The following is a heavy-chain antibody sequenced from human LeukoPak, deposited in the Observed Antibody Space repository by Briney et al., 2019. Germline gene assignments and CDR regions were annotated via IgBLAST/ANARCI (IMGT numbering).Heavy chain of an antibody. Sequence: SKTLSLTCTVSGGSISSYYWSWIRQPPGKGLEWIGYIYYSGSTNYNPSLKSRVTMSVDTSKNQFSLKLSSVTAADTAVYYCARVGRVIDYYYYGMDVWGQGTTVTVSS. CDR3: ARVGRVIDYYYYGMDV. D-gene: IGHD3/OR15-3a*01. J-gene: IGHJ6*02. CDR1: GGSISSYY. CDR2: IYYSGST. V-gene: IGHV4-59*12.